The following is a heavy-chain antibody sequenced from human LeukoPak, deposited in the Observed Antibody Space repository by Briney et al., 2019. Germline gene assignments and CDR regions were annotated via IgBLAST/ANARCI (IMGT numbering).Heavy chain of an antibody. CDR2: IIPIFGTA. Sequence: ASVKVSCKASGGTFSSYAISWVRQAPGQGLEWMGGIIPIFGTANYAQKFQGRVTITTDESTSTAYMELSSLRSEGTAVYYCAHLHAANDNEPNDYWGQGTLVTVSS. D-gene: IGHD1-1*01. CDR3: AHLHAANDNEPNDY. V-gene: IGHV1-69*05. J-gene: IGHJ4*02. CDR1: GGTFSSYA.